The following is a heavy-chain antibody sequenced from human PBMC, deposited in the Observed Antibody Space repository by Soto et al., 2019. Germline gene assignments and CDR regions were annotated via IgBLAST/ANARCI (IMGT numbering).Heavy chain of an antibody. CDR2: IKQDGSEK. Sequence: GGSLRLSCAASGFTFSSYWMSWVRQAPGKGLEWVANIKQDGSEKYYVDSVKGRFTISRDNAKNSLYLQMNSLRAEDTAVYYCARDRVYYDFWSGYNYYYYGMDVWGQGITVTAP. V-gene: IGHV3-7*01. J-gene: IGHJ6*02. CDR3: ARDRVYYDFWSGYNYYYYGMDV. D-gene: IGHD3-3*01. CDR1: GFTFSSYW.